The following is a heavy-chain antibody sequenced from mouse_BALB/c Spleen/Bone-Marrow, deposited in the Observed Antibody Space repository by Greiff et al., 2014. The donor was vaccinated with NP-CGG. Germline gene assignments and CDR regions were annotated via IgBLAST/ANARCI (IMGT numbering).Heavy chain of an antibody. CDR2: ISNLAYST. Sequence: EVKLVESGGGLVQPGGSRKLSCAASGFTFSDYGMAWVRQAPGKGPEWVAFISNLAYSTYYADTVTGRFTISRENANNTLYLERSSMRYEETAMYYCTREEGAMDYWGQGTSVTVSS. V-gene: IGHV5-15*02. CDR1: GFTFSDYG. CDR3: TREEGAMDY. J-gene: IGHJ4*01.